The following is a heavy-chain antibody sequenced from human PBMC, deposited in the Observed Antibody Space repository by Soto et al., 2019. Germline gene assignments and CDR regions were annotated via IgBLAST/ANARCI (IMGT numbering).Heavy chain of an antibody. CDR1: GGSISSGGYY. D-gene: IGHD2-2*01. CDR2: IYYSGST. CDR3: ALLVGCSSTSCPYNWFDP. V-gene: IGHV4-31*03. J-gene: IGHJ5*02. Sequence: SETLSLTCTVSGGSISSGGYYWSWIRQHPGKGLEWIGYIYYSGSTYYDPSLKSRVTISVDTSKNQFSLKLSSVTAADTAVYYCALLVGCSSTSCPYNWFDPWGQGTLVTVSS.